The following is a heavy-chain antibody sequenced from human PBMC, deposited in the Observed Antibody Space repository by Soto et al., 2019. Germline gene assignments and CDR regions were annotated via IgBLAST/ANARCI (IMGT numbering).Heavy chain of an antibody. CDR1: GGSISSGGYY. CDR3: ARLRGYGGNSNFDY. CDR2: IYYSGST. J-gene: IGHJ4*02. V-gene: IGHV4-31*01. Sequence: SETLSLTYTVSGGSISSGGYYWSWIRQHPGKGLEWIGYIYYSGSTYYNPSFQGQVTISADKSISTAYLQWSSLKASDTAMYYCARLRGYGGNSNFDYWGQGTRVTVSS. D-gene: IGHD4-17*01.